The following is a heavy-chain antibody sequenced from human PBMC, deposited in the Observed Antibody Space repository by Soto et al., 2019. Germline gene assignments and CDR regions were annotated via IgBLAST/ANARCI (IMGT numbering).Heavy chain of an antibody. D-gene: IGHD6-19*01. CDR3: VRGRVEDSSGWATYFDY. CDR1: GFTFSSYA. CDR2: ISNNGGST. V-gene: IGHV3-64D*08. J-gene: IGHJ4*02. Sequence: GGSLRLSCSASGFTFSSYAMHWVRQASGKGLEYVSAISNNGGSTYYADSVKGRFTISRDNSKDTLYLQMSSLRVEDTALYYWVRGRVEDSSGWATYFDYWGQGTLVTVSS.